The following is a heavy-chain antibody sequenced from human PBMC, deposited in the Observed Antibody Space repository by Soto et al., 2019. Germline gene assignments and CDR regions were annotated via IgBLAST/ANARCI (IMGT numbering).Heavy chain of an antibody. Sequence: ASVKVSFKASGYTFTSYAMHWLRQAPGQRLEWMGWINAGNGNTKYSQKFQGRVTITRDTSASTAYMELSSLRSEDTAVYYCARDGSIAARPGYFDYWGQGTLVTVSS. D-gene: IGHD6-6*01. CDR1: GYTFTSYA. V-gene: IGHV1-3*01. CDR3: ARDGSIAARPGYFDY. J-gene: IGHJ4*02. CDR2: INAGNGNT.